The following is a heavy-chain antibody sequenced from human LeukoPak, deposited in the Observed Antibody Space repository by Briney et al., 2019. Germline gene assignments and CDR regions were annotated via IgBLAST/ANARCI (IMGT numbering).Heavy chain of an antibody. CDR3: ARRNDFGI. CDR2: IYYSGST. CDR1: GGSISGDH. V-gene: IGHV4-59*08. Sequence: SETLSLTCTVSGGSISGDHWNWIRQPPGKGLEWIGYIYYSGSTNYNPSLKSRVTISIDTSKHQFSLKLTSVTAACTAVYYCARRNDFGIWGQGTMVTVSS. J-gene: IGHJ3*02.